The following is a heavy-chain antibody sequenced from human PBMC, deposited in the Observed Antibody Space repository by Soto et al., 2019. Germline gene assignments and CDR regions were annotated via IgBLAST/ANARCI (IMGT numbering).Heavy chain of an antibody. D-gene: IGHD4-17*01. J-gene: IGHJ4*02. CDR1: GGSVSSYY. V-gene: IGHV4-59*02. CDR2: IYYSGST. Sequence: SETLSVTCPVAGGSVSSYYWSWIRKTPGKGLEWIGYIYYSGSTNYNPSLKSRVTISVDTSKNQFSLKLSSVTAADTAVYYCARYGRGSYGDYYFDYWGQGTLVTVSS. CDR3: ARYGRGSYGDYYFDY.